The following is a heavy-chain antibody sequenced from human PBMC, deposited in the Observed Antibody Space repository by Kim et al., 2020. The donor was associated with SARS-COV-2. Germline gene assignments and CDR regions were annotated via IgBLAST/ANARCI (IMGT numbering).Heavy chain of an antibody. V-gene: IGHV3-23*01. CDR1: GFTFSSYA. J-gene: IGHJ4*02. D-gene: IGHD2-2*02. CDR2: ISCSGGSI. Sequence: GGSLRLSCAASGFTFSSYAMSWVRQAPGKGLEWVSTISCSGGSIYYADSVKGRFTISRDNSKNTLYLQMNSLRAEDTAVYYCAKGDCSSTSCHTTDYWGRGTLVTVSS. CDR3: AKGDCSSTSCHTTDY.